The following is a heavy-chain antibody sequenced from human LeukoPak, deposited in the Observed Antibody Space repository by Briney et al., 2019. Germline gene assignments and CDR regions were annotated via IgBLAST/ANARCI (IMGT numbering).Heavy chain of an antibody. CDR3: AKDNYYDSSGSFQH. CDR2: ISWNSGTI. J-gene: IGHJ1*01. V-gene: IGHV3-9*01. D-gene: IGHD3-22*01. CDR1: GFTFDDYA. Sequence: GRSLRLSCAASGFTFDDYAMHWVRQAPGKGLEWVSGISWNSGTIGYADSVKGRFTISRDNAKNSLYLQMNSLRAEDTALYYCAKDNYYDSSGSFQHRGQGTLVTVSS.